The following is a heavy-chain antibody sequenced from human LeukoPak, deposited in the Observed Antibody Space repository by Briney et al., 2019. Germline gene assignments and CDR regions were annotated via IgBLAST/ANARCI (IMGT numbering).Heavy chain of an antibody. CDR1: GYPFTSYY. CDR2: INPSGGST. Sequence: GASVKVSCKASGYPFTSYYVHWLRQAPGQGLEWMGIINPSGGSTSYAQKFQGRVTMTTDMSTSKVYMELSSLRSEDTAVYYCARGGWGTMVRGVPKFDYWGQGTLVTVSS. D-gene: IGHD3-10*01. CDR3: ARGGWGTMVRGVPKFDY. V-gene: IGHV1-46*01. J-gene: IGHJ4*02.